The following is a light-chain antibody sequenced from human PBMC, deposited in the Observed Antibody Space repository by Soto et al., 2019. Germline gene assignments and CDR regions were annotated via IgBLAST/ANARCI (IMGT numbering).Light chain of an antibody. Sequence: EIVMTQSPATLSVSPGETATLSCRASQSVAGNLAWYQQKPGQPPRLLIYGVSTRATGIPARFSGSGSGTEFTLTISSLQSEDFAVYHCQQYYNWWTFGQGTKVDIK. CDR2: GVS. CDR1: QSVAGN. J-gene: IGKJ1*01. CDR3: QQYYNWWT. V-gene: IGKV3-15*01.